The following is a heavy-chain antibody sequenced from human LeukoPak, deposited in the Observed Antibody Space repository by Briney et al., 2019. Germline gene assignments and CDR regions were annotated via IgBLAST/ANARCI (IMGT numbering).Heavy chain of an antibody. D-gene: IGHD3-22*01. CDR1: GYTFSNYW. J-gene: IGHJ5*02. Sequence: GESLKISCKGSGYTFSNYWIAWVRQMPGKGLEWMGIIYPGDSDTRYSPSFEGQVTFSADKSTSTAFLQWSSLKASDTAMYYCARHAYDSDTWGQGTRVTVSS. CDR3: ARHAYDSDT. CDR2: IYPGDSDT. V-gene: IGHV5-51*01.